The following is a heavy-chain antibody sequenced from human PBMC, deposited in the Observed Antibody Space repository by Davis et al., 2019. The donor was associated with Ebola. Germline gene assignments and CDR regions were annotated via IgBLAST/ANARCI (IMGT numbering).Heavy chain of an antibody. CDR1: GLIVSDKY. Sequence: GESLKISCAASGLIVSDKYISWVRQAPGKGLEWVSVIYRDGRIYHADSVKGRFTVSRDNSKNTVYLQMNSLTPEDTAMYYCARHVAGDFWYFDLWGRGTLVTVSS. D-gene: IGHD4-17*01. CDR3: ARHVAGDFWYFDL. CDR2: IYRDGRI. V-gene: IGHV3-53*01. J-gene: IGHJ2*01.